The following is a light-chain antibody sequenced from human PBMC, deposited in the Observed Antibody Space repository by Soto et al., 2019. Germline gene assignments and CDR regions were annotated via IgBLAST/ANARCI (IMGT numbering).Light chain of an antibody. J-gene: IGLJ3*02. CDR2: TDN. Sequence: QAVVTQPPSASGTPGQRVTISCSGSTSNIGNHYVYWYQQLPGTAPKLLIYTDNQRPSGVPDRFSGSKSGTSASLAISGLRSEDEADYYCAAWDDSLSGVVFGGGTKRTVL. V-gene: IGLV1-47*02. CDR1: TSNIGNHY. CDR3: AAWDDSLSGVV.